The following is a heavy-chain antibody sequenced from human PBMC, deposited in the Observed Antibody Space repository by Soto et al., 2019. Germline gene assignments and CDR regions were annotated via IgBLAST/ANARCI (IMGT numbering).Heavy chain of an antibody. CDR2: INPNSDGT. V-gene: IGHV1-2*02. J-gene: IGHJ6*02. Sequence: GASVKVSCKSSEYTFTGSYMHWVRQAPGQGLEWMGWINPNSDGTNYAQKFQGRVTVTRDTSIGTVYMELSSLKSDDTAVYYCARGGTSGRPYHFCMDFWGQGTTVTVSS. CDR1: EYTFTGSY. CDR3: ARGGTSGRPYHFCMDF. D-gene: IGHD2-15*01.